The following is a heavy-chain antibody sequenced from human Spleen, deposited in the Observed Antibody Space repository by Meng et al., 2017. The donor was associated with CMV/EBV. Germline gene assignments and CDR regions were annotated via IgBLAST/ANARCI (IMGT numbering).Heavy chain of an antibody. CDR3: ARGGGSSWYNGMDV. D-gene: IGHD6-13*01. CDR1: SGSIGRNDYY. CDR2: IYYSGIT. Sequence: SETLSLTCTVSSGSIGRNDYYWSWLRQHPGKGLEWIGHIYYSGITNYNPSLKSRVTISVDTSKNQFSLKLSSVTAADTAVYSCARGGGSSWYNGMDVWGQGTTVTVSS. J-gene: IGHJ6*02. V-gene: IGHV4-61*05.